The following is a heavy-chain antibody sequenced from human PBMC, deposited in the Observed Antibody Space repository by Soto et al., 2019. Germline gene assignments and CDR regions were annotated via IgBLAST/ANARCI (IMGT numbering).Heavy chain of an antibody. CDR2: IFSNDEK. J-gene: IGHJ5*02. V-gene: IGHV2-26*01. D-gene: IGHD2-15*01. CDR1: GFSLSNARMG. CDR3: ARIGVVVAAKGGGWFDP. Sequence: QVTLKESGPVLVKPTETLTLTCTVSGFSLSNARMGVSWIRQPPGKALEWLAHIFSNDEKSYSTSLKSRLTIYKDTSKSQVVLTMTSMDPVDTATYYCARIGVVVAAKGGGWFDPWGQGTLVTVSS.